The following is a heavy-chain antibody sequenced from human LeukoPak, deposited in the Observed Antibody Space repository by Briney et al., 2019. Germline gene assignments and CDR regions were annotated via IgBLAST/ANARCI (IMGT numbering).Heavy chain of an antibody. CDR2: IDPSGGST. CDR1: GYIITTYY. J-gene: IGHJ5*02. V-gene: IGHV1-46*01. CDR3: ARMSDILTGHYPQWFHP. Sequence: ASVKVSCKASGYIITTYYMHWVRQAPGQGLEWMGIIDPSGGSTSYAQKFQGRVTMTRDTSTSTVYMELSSLRSDDTAVYYCARMSDILTGHYPQWFHPWGQGTLVTVSS. D-gene: IGHD3-9*01.